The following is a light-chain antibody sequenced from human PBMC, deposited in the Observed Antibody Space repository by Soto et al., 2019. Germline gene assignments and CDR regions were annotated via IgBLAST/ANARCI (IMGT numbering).Light chain of an antibody. Sequence: DIQMTQSPSSLSASVGDRVTITCRASQSISSYLSWYQQKPGKAPKLLIKVASTLQSGVPSRFSGSGSGTDFTLAISSLQPEDFATYYCQQSSSTPQTFGGGTRVEIK. J-gene: IGKJ4*01. V-gene: IGKV1-39*01. CDR1: QSISSY. CDR2: VAS. CDR3: QQSSSTPQT.